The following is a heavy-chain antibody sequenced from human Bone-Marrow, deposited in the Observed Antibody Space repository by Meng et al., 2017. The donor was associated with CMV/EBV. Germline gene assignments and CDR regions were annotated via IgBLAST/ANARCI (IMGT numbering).Heavy chain of an antibody. J-gene: IGHJ5*02. CDR2: ISRDGRNT. D-gene: IGHD6-19*01. V-gene: IGHV3-23*03. CDR3: ARSGAPWGIAVAGTYWFDP. Sequence: GGSLRLSCAASGFTFSTYAMSWVRQAPGKGLEWVSVISRDGRNTYYVDSVKGRFTISRDDSKNTLYLQMSSLRAEDTAVYYCARSGAPWGIAVAGTYWFDPWGQGTLVTVSS. CDR1: GFTFSTYA.